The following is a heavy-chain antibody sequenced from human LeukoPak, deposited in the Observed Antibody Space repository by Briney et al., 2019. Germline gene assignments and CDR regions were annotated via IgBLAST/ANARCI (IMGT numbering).Heavy chain of an antibody. D-gene: IGHD6-19*01. CDR1: GYSINSGYY. CDR2: IYHSGYT. J-gene: IGHJ5*02. Sequence: SETLSRTCAVSGYSINSGYYWGWIRQPPGKGLEWIGSIYHSGYTYYNPSLKSRVTISVDTSENHFSLKLSSVTAADTAVYYCARNKTVAGPDSWFDPWGQGTLVTVSS. CDR3: ARNKTVAGPDSWFDP. V-gene: IGHV4-38-2*01.